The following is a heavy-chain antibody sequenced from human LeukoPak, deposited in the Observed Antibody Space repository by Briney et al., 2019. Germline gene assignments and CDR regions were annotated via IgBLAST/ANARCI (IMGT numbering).Heavy chain of an antibody. J-gene: IGHJ4*02. CDR1: GFAVSNNY. CDR2: IYKDGST. D-gene: IGHD3-3*01. CDR3: ARDPNWSGYSLFDY. V-gene: IGHV3-53*05. Sequence: GGSLRLSCAASGFAVSNNYMTWVRQAPGKGLEWVSVIYKDGSTYYADSVKGRFTISRDNSKNTLYLQMNSLRAEDTAVYYCARDPNWSGYSLFDYWGQGTLVTVSS.